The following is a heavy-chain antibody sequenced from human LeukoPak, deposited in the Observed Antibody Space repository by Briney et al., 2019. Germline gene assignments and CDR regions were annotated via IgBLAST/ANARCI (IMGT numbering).Heavy chain of an antibody. Sequence: SETLSLTCAVYGGSFSGYYWSWIRQPPGKGLEWIGEINHSGSTNYNPSLKSRVTMSVDTSKNQFSLKLSSVTAADTAVYYCARGPRYYDSSGYSPDNYDYWGQGTLVTVSS. CDR3: ARGPRYYDSSGYSPDNYDY. V-gene: IGHV4-34*01. J-gene: IGHJ4*02. CDR1: GGSFSGYY. D-gene: IGHD3-22*01. CDR2: INHSGST.